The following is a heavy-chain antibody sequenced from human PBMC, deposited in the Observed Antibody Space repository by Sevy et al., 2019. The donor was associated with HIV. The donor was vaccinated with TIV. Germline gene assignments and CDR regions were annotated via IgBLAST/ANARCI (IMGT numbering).Heavy chain of an antibody. D-gene: IGHD3-10*01. V-gene: IGHV4-39*01. Sequence: SETLSLTCTVSGGSISNSDSYWGWIRQPPGKGLGSIGSIYYSGSTYYNPSLKSRVTLSVDTSKNQFSLKVNSVTAADTALYYCARRRVEDYYGSGTPPLVNGPFDIWGQGTMVTVSS. CDR3: ARRRVEDYYGSGTPPLVNGPFDI. J-gene: IGHJ3*02. CDR1: GGSISNSDSY. CDR2: IYYSGST.